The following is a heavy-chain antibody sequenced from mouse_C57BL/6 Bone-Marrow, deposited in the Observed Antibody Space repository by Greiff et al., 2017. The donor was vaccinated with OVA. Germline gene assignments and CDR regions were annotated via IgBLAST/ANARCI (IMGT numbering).Heavy chain of an antibody. Sequence: VKLMESGAELARPGASVKLSCKASGYTFTSYGISWVKQRTGQGLEWIGEIYPRSGNTYYNEKFKGKATLTADKSSSTAYMELRSLTSEDSAVYYCARGNYGSSYVYWYFDVWGTGTTVTVSS. V-gene: IGHV1-81*01. J-gene: IGHJ1*03. CDR3: ARGNYGSSYVYWYFDV. CDR2: IYPRSGNT. CDR1: GYTFTSYG. D-gene: IGHD1-1*01.